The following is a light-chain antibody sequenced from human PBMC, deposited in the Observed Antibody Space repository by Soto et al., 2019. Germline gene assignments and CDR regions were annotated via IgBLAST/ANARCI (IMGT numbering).Light chain of an antibody. Sequence: QPVLTQPPSVSGSPGQSVTISCTGTSRDVGSYNRVSWYQQPPGTAPKLMIYEVSNRPSGVPDRFSGSKSGNTASLTISGLQAGDEADYYCLSYTSSTSYVFGTGTKVTVL. CDR3: LSYTSSTSYV. CDR1: SRDVGSYNR. V-gene: IGLV2-18*02. CDR2: EVS. J-gene: IGLJ1*01.